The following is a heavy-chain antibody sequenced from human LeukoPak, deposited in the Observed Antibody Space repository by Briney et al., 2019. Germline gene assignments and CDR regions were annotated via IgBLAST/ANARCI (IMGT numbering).Heavy chain of an antibody. D-gene: IGHD1-1*01. V-gene: IGHV1-3*01. CDR3: ARDGGYNWNDVAFDI. CDR1: GYTFTSYA. J-gene: IGHJ3*02. CDR2: INAGNGNT. Sequence: ASVKVSCKASGYTFTSYAMHWVRQAPGQRLEWMGWINAGNGNTKYSQKFQSRDTITRDTSASTAYMELSSLRSEDTAVYYCARDGGYNWNDVAFDIWGQGTMVTVSS.